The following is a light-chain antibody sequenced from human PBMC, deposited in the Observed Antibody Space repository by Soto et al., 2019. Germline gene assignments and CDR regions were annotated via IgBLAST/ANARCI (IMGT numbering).Light chain of an antibody. Sequence: QSALTQPPSAAGIPGQRVTISCSGSNSNIGTNTVDWYQQVPGTAPRLLIYNTNQRPSGVPDRFSGSKSGTSASLAISGLQSEDEADYYCAAWDDTLNGHLVFGGGTSSPS. CDR1: NSNIGTNT. J-gene: IGLJ3*02. V-gene: IGLV1-44*01. CDR3: AAWDDTLNGHLV. CDR2: NTN.